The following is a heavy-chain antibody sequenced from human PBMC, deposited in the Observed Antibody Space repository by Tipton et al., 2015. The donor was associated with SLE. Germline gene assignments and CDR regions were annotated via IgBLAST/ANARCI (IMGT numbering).Heavy chain of an antibody. D-gene: IGHD5-12*01. CDR1: GGSISSYY. V-gene: IGHV4-59*12. J-gene: IGHJ5*02. CDR2: IYYSGST. CDR3: ARDRILPSGYANWFDP. Sequence: TLSLTCTVSGGSISSYYWSWIRQPPGKGLEWIGYIYYSGSTNYNPSLKSRVTISVETSKNQFSLKLSSVTAADTAVYYCARDRILPSGYANWFDPWGQGTLVTVSS.